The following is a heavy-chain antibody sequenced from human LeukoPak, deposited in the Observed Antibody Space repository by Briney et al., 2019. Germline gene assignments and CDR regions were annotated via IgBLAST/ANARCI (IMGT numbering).Heavy chain of an antibody. J-gene: IGHJ4*02. V-gene: IGHV3-21*01. Sequence: GGSLRLSCAASGFTFNTYTMNWVRQAPGKGLEWVSSITASSTAIYSADSVKGRFTISRDNAKNFLYLQMNSLRAEDTAVYYCARTYYDILTGYNPYLDYWGQGILVTVSS. D-gene: IGHD3-9*01. CDR3: ARTYYDILTGYNPYLDY. CDR1: GFTFNTYT. CDR2: ITASSTAI.